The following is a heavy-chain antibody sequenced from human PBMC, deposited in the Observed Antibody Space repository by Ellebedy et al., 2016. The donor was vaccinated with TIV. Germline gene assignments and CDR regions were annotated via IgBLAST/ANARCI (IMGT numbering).Heavy chain of an antibody. Sequence: GGSLRLSXAASGFIFTYAWMNWVRQAPGKGLEWVGRIRSKTDGGTADYGAPVKGRFTISRDDSKSTLFLQMNSLKTEDTAVYYCTTDGGYCSGGSCYVWADAFDIWGPGTLVTVSS. D-gene: IGHD2-15*01. V-gene: IGHV3-15*01. CDR1: GFIFTYAW. J-gene: IGHJ3*02. CDR2: IRSKTDGGTA. CDR3: TTDGGYCSGGSCYVWADAFDI.